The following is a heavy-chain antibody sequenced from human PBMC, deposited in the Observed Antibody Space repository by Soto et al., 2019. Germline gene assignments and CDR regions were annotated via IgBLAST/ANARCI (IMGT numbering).Heavy chain of an antibody. Sequence: LRVWKGASGCTCGDHGRTWVRQAPGKGLVWVSHINSDGSDSTHADSVKGRFTISRDNAKNTLYLQMNSLRAEDTAVYFCVRDDPGLGMDYWGLGTLVTVSS. J-gene: IGHJ4*02. V-gene: IGHV3-74*01. CDR2: INSDGSDS. CDR1: GCTCGDHG. CDR3: VRDDPGLGMDY. D-gene: IGHD1-26*01.